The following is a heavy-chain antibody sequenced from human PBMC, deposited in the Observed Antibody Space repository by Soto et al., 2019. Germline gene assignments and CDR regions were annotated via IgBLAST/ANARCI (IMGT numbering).Heavy chain of an antibody. CDR3: ARDLSGYYYGMDV. Sequence: SETLSLTCAVYGGSFSGYFWNWVRQPSGKGLEWIGEINHSGSTKYNPSLKSRVTLSVDTSKNQFSLRVCSVTAADTAVYYCARDLSGYYYGMDVWRQRTTVTVPS. J-gene: IGHJ6*02. CDR2: INHSGST. CDR1: GGSFSGYF. V-gene: IGHV4-34*01.